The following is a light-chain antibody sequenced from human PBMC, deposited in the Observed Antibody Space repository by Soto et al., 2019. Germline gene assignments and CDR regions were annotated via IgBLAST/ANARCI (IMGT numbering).Light chain of an antibody. CDR1: QSVSSN. CDR2: DAS. Sequence: EIVMTQSPATLSVSPGERATLSCRASQSVSSNLAWYQQKPGQAPRLLIYDASTRATGIPARFSGSGSGTEFTLSISSLQSEDFAVYYRQQYNNWPPITFGQGTRLEIK. J-gene: IGKJ5*01. V-gene: IGKV3-15*01. CDR3: QQYNNWPPIT.